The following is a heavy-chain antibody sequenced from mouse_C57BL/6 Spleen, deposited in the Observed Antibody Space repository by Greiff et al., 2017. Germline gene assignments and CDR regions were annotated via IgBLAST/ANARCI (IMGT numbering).Heavy chain of an antibody. Sequence: EVQRVESGEGLVMPGGSLKLSCAASGFTFSSYAMSWVRQTPGKRLEWVAYISSGGDYIDYADTVKGRFTISGDNARNTLYMQMSSLKSEDTAMYYCTRESGNSYGYFFDYWRQGTTLTVSS. CDR3: TRESGNSYGYFFDY. CDR2: ISSGGDYI. CDR1: GFTFSSYA. D-gene: IGHD1-1*01. V-gene: IGHV5-9-1*02. J-gene: IGHJ2*01.